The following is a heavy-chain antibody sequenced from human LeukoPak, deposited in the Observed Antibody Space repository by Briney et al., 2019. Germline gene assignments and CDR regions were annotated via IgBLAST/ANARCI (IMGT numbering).Heavy chain of an antibody. J-gene: IGHJ4*02. CDR3: ARVPPDYYDSSGYTYYFDY. D-gene: IGHD3-22*01. CDR1: GYTFTSYG. Sequence: GASVKVSCKASGYTFTSYGISWVRQAPGQGLEWMGWISAYNGNTNYAQKLQGRVTMTTDTSTSTAYMELRSLRSDDTAAYYCARVPPDYYDSSGYTYYFDYWGQGTLVTVSS. V-gene: IGHV1-18*01. CDR2: ISAYNGNT.